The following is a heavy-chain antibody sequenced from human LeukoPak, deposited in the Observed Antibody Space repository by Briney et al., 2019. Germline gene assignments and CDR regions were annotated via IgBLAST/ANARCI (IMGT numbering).Heavy chain of an antibody. CDR3: ACGYADLRGDYGMDV. CDR2: ISSSGSTI. CDR1: GFTFSDYY. V-gene: IGHV3-11*01. D-gene: IGHD5-18*01. Sequence: PGRSLRLSCAASGFTFSDYYMSWIRQAPGTGLEWVSYISSSGSTIDYADSVKGRFTISRDKAKNSLSLQRNSLRDEDMAVYYCACGYADLRGDYGMDVWGQGTTVTVSS. J-gene: IGHJ6*02.